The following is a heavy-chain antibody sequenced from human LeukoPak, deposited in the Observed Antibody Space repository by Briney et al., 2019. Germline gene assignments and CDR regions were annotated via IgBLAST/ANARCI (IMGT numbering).Heavy chain of an antibody. CDR1: GFTFSSYA. J-gene: IGHJ4*02. D-gene: IGHD3-22*01. V-gene: IGHV3-23*01. CDR3: AKGYYDSSGYWFDY. CDR2: ISGSGGSI. Sequence: GGSLRLSCAASGFTFSSYAMSWVRQAPGKGLEWVSAISGSGGSIYYADSVKGRFTISRDNSKNTLYLQMNSLRAEDTAVYYCAKGYYDSSGYWFDYWGQGTLVTVSS.